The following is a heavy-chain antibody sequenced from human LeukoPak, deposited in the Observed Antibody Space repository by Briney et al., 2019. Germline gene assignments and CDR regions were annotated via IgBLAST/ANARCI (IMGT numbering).Heavy chain of an antibody. CDR2: IYHSGST. Sequence: PSETLSLTCAVSGGSISSSNWWSWVRQPPGKGLEWIGEIYHSGSTNYNPSLKSRVTISVDKSKNQFSLQLNSVTPEDTAVYYCARDQPGYSSSWYGLFDYWGQGTLVTVSS. CDR3: ARDQPGYSSSWYGLFDY. V-gene: IGHV4-4*02. J-gene: IGHJ4*02. D-gene: IGHD6-13*01. CDR1: GGSISSSNW.